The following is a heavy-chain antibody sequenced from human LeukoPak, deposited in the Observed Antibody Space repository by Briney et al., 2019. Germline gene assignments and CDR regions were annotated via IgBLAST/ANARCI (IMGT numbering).Heavy chain of an antibody. CDR2: IIPILGIA. D-gene: IGHD4-23*01. V-gene: IGHV1-69*04. CDR3: ARDNHGGNSNYYYGMDV. J-gene: IGHJ6*02. Sequence: ASVKVSCKASGGTFSSYAISWVRQAPGQGLEWMGRIIPILGIANYAQKFQGRVTITADKSTSTAYMELSSLRSEDTAVYYCARDNHGGNSNYYYGMDVWGQGTTVTVSS. CDR1: GGTFSSYA.